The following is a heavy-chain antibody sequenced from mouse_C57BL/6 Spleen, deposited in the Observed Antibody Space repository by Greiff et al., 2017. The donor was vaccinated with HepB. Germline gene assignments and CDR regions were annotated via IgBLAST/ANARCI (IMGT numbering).Heavy chain of an antibody. Sequence: EVQGVESGGDLVKPGGSLKLSCAASGFTFSSYGMSWVRQTPDKRLEWVATISSGGSYTYYPDSVKGRFTISRDNAKNTLYLQMSSLKSEDTAMYYCARPELTTVVAGNAMDYWGQGTSVTVSS. CDR1: GFTFSSYG. CDR2: ISSGGSYT. V-gene: IGHV5-6*01. J-gene: IGHJ4*01. D-gene: IGHD1-1*01. CDR3: ARPELTTVVAGNAMDY.